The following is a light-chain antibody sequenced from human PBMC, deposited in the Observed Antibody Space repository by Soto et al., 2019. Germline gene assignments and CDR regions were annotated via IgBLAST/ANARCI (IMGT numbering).Light chain of an antibody. V-gene: IGKV3-20*01. CDR3: HRYGNTTPIT. CDR2: VAS. Sequence: TLHPGHLSLSPGARATLFCRASPSASRIYCALDQHKPGQAPTLLILVASSSATGIPDRFSVSGSGTDFALTISIRKPKDDAVEYYHRYGNTTPITFGQGTRLEI. CDR1: PSASRIY. J-gene: IGKJ5*01.